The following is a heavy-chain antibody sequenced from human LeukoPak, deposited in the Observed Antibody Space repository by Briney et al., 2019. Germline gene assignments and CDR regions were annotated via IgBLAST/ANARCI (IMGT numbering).Heavy chain of an antibody. CDR2: ISSSSSYI. CDR1: GVTFSSYS. V-gene: IGHV3-21*01. J-gene: IGHJ4*02. D-gene: IGHD2-2*01. Sequence: GGSLRLSCAASGVTFSSYSMNWVRQAPGKGLEWVSSISSSSSYIYYADSVKGRFTISRDNAKNSLYLQMNSLRAEDTAVYYCARDGWSCSSTSCPGTYYFDYWGQGTLVTVSS. CDR3: ARDGWSCSSTSCPGTYYFDY.